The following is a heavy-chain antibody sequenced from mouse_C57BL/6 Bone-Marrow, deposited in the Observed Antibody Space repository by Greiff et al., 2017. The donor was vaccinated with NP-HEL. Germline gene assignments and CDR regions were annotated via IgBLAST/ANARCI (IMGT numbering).Heavy chain of an antibody. J-gene: IGHJ3*01. CDR2: INPNNGGT. D-gene: IGHD2-4*01. CDR1: GYTFTDYY. V-gene: IGHV1-26*01. CDR3: ARREDYDGWCAY. Sequence: EVQLQQSGPELVKPGASVKISCKASGYTFTDYYMNWVKQSHGKSLEWIGDINPNNGGTSYNQKFKGKATLTVDKSSSTAYMELRSLTSEDSAVYYCARREDYDGWCAYWGQGTLVTVSA.